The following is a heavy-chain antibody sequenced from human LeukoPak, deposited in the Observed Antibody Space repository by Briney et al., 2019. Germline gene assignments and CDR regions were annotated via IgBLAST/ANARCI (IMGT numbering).Heavy chain of an antibody. V-gene: IGHV3-30*18. J-gene: IGHJ4*02. D-gene: IGHD2-2*01. Sequence: GGCLRLSCALSGLSFQKYGMHWVSQPPGKWLEWVAVIAYDGGNKNYAESVKGRFSISRDISKNTLYLQMNSLRAEDTAVYYCAKDKEGYCSSTSCFFTHFDYWGQGTLVTVSS. CDR3: AKDKEGYCSSTSCFFTHFDY. CDR2: IAYDGGNK. CDR1: GLSFQKYG.